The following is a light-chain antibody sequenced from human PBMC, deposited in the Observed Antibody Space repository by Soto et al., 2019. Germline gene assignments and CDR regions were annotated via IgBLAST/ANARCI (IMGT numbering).Light chain of an antibody. CDR2: DAS. CDR3: QQRSNWPSWT. V-gene: IGKV3-11*01. Sequence: EVVLTQSPATLSLSPGDRATLSCRASQSVSSYLAWYQQKPGQAPRLLIYDASNRAAGIPARFSGSGSGTDFTLTISSLEPEAFAVYYCQQRSNWPSWTFGQGTKVDIK. CDR1: QSVSSY. J-gene: IGKJ1*01.